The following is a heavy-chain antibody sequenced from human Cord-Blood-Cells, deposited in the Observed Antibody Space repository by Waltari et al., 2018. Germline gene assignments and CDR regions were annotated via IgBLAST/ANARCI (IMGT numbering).Heavy chain of an antibody. CDR2: INHSGST. CDR3: ARRDYDILTGYDY. CDR1: GGPFSGYY. D-gene: IGHD3-9*01. J-gene: IGHJ4*02. Sequence: QVQLQQWGAGLLKPSETLSLTCAVYGGPFSGYYWSWIRQPPGKGRGWIGKINHSGSTNYNPSLKSRVTISVDTSKNQFSLKLSSVTAADTAVYYCARRDYDILTGYDYWGQGTLVTVSS. V-gene: IGHV4-34*01.